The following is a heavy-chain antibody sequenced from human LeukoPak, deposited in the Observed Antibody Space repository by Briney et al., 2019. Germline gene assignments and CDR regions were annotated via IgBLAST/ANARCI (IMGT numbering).Heavy chain of an antibody. D-gene: IGHD2-21*02. CDR2: IYYSGST. V-gene: IGHV4-39*01. CDR1: GASISSSSHY. CDR3: AIRLVVTATREYFQH. Sequence: PSETLSLTCTVSGASISSSSHYWGWIRQPPGKGLEWIGSIYYSGSTYYNPSLKSRVTISVDTSKNQFSLKLSPVTVADTATYYCAIRLVVTATREYFQHWGQGTLVTVSS. J-gene: IGHJ1*01.